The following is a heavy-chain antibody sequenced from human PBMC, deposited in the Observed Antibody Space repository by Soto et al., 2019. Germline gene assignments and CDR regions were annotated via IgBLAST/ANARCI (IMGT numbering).Heavy chain of an antibody. J-gene: IGHJ4*02. Sequence: QVQLVESGGGAVQPGRSLRLSCAASGFTFSNDGMHWVRQAPGKGLEWVAVISYDGSRKYYEDSVGGRFTISRDNSKNTLYLEMNSLRPEDTAVYYCTKEAMDRGVIGDYWGQGTLVTVSS. CDR3: TKEAMDRGVIGDY. CDR1: GFTFSNDG. D-gene: IGHD3-16*02. CDR2: ISYDGSRK. V-gene: IGHV3-30*18.